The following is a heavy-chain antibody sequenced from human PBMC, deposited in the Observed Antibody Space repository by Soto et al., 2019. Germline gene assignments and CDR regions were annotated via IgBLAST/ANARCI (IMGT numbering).Heavy chain of an antibody. Sequence: QVQLVESGGGVVQPGRSLRLSCPASGFTFSSYGMHWVRQAPGKGLEWVAVISYDGSNKYYADSVKGRFTVSRDNSKNTLYLQMNSLRAEDTTVYYCASSLYYYDSSGYLGHLKLDYWGQGTLVTVSS. CDR1: GFTFSSYG. V-gene: IGHV3-30*03. CDR2: ISYDGSNK. D-gene: IGHD3-22*01. CDR3: ASSLYYYDSSGYLGHLKLDY. J-gene: IGHJ4*02.